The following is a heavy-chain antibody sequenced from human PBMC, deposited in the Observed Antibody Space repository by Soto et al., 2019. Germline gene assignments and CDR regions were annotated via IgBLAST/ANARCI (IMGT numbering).Heavy chain of an antibody. V-gene: IGHV4-30-2*01. J-gene: IGHJ6*02. CDR3: ARATYYYGMDV. CDR1: GGSISSGGYS. D-gene: IGHD1-1*01. CDR2: IYHSGST. Sequence: QLQLQESGSELVKPSQTLSLTCAVSGGSISSGGYSWSWIRQPPGKGLEWIGYIYHSGSTYYNPSLKSRVTISVDRSKNQFSLKLSSVTAADTAVYYCARATYYYGMDVWGQGTTVTVSS.